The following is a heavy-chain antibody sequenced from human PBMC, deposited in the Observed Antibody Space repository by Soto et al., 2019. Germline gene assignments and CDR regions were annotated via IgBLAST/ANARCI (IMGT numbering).Heavy chain of an antibody. J-gene: IGHJ4*02. CDR1: GDSVSSNSAA. CDR3: ARGYAFDV. Sequence: SQTLSLTCAISGDSVSSNSAAWNWIRQSPSRGLEWLGRTYYRSKWFNDYAVSVEGRITINPDTFKNQFSLKLNSLTPEDTGVYYSARGYAFDVWGQGTLVTGSS. D-gene: IGHD2-8*01. V-gene: IGHV6-1*01. CDR2: TYYRSKWFN.